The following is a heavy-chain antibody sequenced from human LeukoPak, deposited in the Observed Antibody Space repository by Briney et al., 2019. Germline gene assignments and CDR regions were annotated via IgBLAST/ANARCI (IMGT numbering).Heavy chain of an antibody. CDR1: GFTFSSYW. CDR2: IGTAGSGA. Sequence: TGGSLRLSCAPSGFTFSSYWMPWVRQVPGKGLDWVARIGTAGSGATYADYVQGRFTISRDNAKNTLFLQMNSLRAEDTAVYYCARGQAYDILTGYSGGGFDIWGQGTMVTVSS. D-gene: IGHD3-9*01. J-gene: IGHJ3*02. V-gene: IGHV3-74*01. CDR3: ARGQAYDILTGYSGGGFDI.